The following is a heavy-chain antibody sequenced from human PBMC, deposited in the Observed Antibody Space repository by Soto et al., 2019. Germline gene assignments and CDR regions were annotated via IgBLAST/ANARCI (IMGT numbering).Heavy chain of an antibody. CDR1: GFTFSSYA. CDR3: AKKRKGYSSSWYWGFDP. J-gene: IGHJ5*02. CDR2: ISGRGGST. V-gene: IGHV3-23*01. D-gene: IGHD6-13*01. Sequence: EVQLLESGGGLVQPGGSLRLSCAAYGFTFSSYAMSWVRQAPGKGLEWVSAISGRGGSTYYADSLKGRFTISRDNSKNTLYLQMNSLRAEDTAVYYCAKKRKGYSSSWYWGFDPWGQGTLVTVSS.